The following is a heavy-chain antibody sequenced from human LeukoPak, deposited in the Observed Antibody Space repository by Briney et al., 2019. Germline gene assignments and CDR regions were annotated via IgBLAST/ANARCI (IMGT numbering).Heavy chain of an antibody. D-gene: IGHD3-10*01. CDR3: ARDSYGSGSTFDY. J-gene: IGHJ4*02. CDR1: GFTVSSNY. Sequence: PGGSLRLSCAASGFTVSSNYMSWVRQAPGKGLEWVSVIYSGGSTYYADSAKGRFTISRDNSKNTLYLQMNSLRAEDTAVYYCARDSYGSGSTFDYWGQGTLVTVSS. CDR2: IYSGGST. V-gene: IGHV3-53*01.